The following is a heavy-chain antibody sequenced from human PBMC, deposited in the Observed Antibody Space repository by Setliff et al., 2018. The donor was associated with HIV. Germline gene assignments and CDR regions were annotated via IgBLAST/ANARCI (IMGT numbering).Heavy chain of an antibody. J-gene: IGHJ4*02. CDR2: IYYRGST. CDR1: GDSISSYY. Sequence: SETLSLTCTVSGDSISSYYWSWIRQPPEKGLEWIGYIYYRGSTNYNPSLKSRVTISVDTSKNQFSLKLSSVTAADTAVYYCARQVGNKVLFDSWGQGTLVTVSS. D-gene: IGHD7-27*01. V-gene: IGHV4-59*01. CDR3: ARQVGNKVLFDS.